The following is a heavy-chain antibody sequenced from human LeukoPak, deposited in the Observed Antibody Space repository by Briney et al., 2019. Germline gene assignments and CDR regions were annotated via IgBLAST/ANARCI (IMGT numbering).Heavy chain of an antibody. Sequence: GGSLRLSCAASGITFSNYAMSWVRQAPGQGLEWVSAITGSGSSTYYADSVKGRFTISRDNSKDTLYLQMNSLGAEDTALYYCAKGKTVAGTGGHNFDYWGREPWSPSPQ. V-gene: IGHV3-23*01. D-gene: IGHD6-19*01. CDR2: ITGSGSST. J-gene: IGHJ4*02. CDR1: GITFSNYA. CDR3: AKGKTVAGTGGHNFDY.